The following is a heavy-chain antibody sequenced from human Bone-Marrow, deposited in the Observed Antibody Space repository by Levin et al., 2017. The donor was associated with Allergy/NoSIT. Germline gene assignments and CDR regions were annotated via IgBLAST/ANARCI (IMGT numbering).Heavy chain of an antibody. Sequence: GESLKISCAASGFTFSSYGMHWVRQAPGKGLEWVAVISYDGSNKYYADSVKGRFTISRDNSKNTLYLQMNSLRAEDTAVYYCAKASYDSSGYFHWGQGTLVTVSS. V-gene: IGHV3-30*18. CDR2: ISYDGSNK. CDR3: AKASYDSSGYFH. J-gene: IGHJ4*02. CDR1: GFTFSSYG. D-gene: IGHD3-22*01.